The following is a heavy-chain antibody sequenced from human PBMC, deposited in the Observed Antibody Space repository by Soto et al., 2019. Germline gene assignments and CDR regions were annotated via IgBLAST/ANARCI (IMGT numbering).Heavy chain of an antibody. V-gene: IGHV1-69*01. Sequence: QVQLVQSGAEVKKPGSSVKVSCKASGGTFSSYAISWVRQAPGQGLEWMGGIIPIFGTANYAQKFQGRVRITGEESTSKPYVELGGLRSEDRAVYSCARGEYTGSAGGGWFDPWGQGTLVTVSS. CDR2: IIPIFGTA. J-gene: IGHJ5*02. CDR3: ARGEYTGSAGGGWFDP. D-gene: IGHD6-6*01. CDR1: GGTFSSYA.